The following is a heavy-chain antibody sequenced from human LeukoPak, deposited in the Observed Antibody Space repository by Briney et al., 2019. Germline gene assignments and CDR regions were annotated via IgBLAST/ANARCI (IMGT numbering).Heavy chain of an antibody. D-gene: IGHD3-10*01. CDR2: INHSGST. CDR1: GGSFSGYY. Sequence: KASETLSLTCAVYGGSFSGYYWSWIRQPPGKGLEWIGEINHSGSTNYNPSLKSRVTISVDTAKNQFSLRLSSVTAADTAIYYCARRPGTVSLDYWGQGTLVTVSS. J-gene: IGHJ4*02. CDR3: ARRPGTVSLDY. V-gene: IGHV4-34*01.